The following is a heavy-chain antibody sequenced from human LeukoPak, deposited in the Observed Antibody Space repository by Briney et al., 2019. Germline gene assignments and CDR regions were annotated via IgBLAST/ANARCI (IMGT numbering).Heavy chain of an antibody. CDR1: GFTFSGSA. V-gene: IGHV3-73*01. CDR3: ARSTVDTVMVDY. J-gene: IGHJ4*02. Sequence: GGSLRLSCAASGFTFSGSAMHWVRQASGKGLEWVGRIRSKANTYATAYAESVKGRFTISRDDSKNTAYLQMSSLKTEDTAVYYCARSTVDTVMVDYWGQGTLVTVSS. CDR2: IRSKANTYAT. D-gene: IGHD5-18*01.